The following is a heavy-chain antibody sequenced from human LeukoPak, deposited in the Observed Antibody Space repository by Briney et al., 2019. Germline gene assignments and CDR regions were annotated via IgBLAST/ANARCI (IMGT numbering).Heavy chain of an antibody. CDR2: VRQDGSQK. Sequence: PGGSLRLSCAASGFTFSSYWMSWVRQAPGKGLEWVANVRQDGSQKYYVDSVKGRFTISRDNAKNSLYLQMNSLRAEDTAVYYCARYSSSWYTPYYYYYMDVWGKGTTVTVSS. V-gene: IGHV3-7*01. D-gene: IGHD6-13*01. CDR1: GFTFSSYW. J-gene: IGHJ6*03. CDR3: ARYSSSWYTPYYYYYMDV.